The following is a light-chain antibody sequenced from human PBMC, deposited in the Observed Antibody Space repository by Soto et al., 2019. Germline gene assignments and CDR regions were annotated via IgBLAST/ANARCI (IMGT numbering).Light chain of an antibody. CDR2: DAT. J-gene: IGKJ4*01. CDR1: QSVRNN. V-gene: IGKV3-15*01. CDR3: QQYDNWPPKT. Sequence: EVVMTQSPATLSVSPGERATLSCKASQSVRNNLVWYLQKPGQAPRPIIYDATTRATGIPVRFSGSGSGTEFTLNISSLQSEDVGVYYCQQYDNWPPKTFGGGTKVEVK.